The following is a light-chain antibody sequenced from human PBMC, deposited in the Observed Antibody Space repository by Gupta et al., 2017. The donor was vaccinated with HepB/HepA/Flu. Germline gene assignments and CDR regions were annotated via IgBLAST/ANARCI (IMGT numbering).Light chain of an antibody. J-gene: IGLJ1*01. CDR2: DSG. CDR3: QTYDSSLSTVV. V-gene: IGLV1-40*01. Sequence: QSVLTPPPSVSGAPGQRVTISCTGSSSNIGTGYDVHWYQQLPGTAPKILSGDSGSRPSGVPDRFSGSKSGTSASLAITGLQSEDEADYYCQTYDSSLSTVVFGTGTKVTV. CDR1: SSNIGTGYD.